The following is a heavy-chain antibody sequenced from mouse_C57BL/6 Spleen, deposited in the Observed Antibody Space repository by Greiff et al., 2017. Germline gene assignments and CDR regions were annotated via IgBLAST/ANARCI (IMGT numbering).Heavy chain of an antibody. CDR1: GYSITSGYY. CDR3: ARAGSSGYRFDY. D-gene: IGHD3-2*02. CDR2: ISYDGSN. Sequence: EVHLVESGPGLVKPSQSLSLTCSVTGYSITSGYYWNWIRQFPGNKLEWMGYISYDGSNNYNPSLKNRISITRDTSKNQFFLKLNSVTTEDTATYYCARAGSSGYRFDYWGQGTTLPVSS. V-gene: IGHV3-6*01. J-gene: IGHJ2*01.